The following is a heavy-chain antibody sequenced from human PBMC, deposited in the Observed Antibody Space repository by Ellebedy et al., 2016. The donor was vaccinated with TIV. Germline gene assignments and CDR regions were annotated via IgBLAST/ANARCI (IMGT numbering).Heavy chain of an antibody. CDR1: GFSFSNYH. CDR2: INSDGSST. CDR3: NWHHFDY. J-gene: IGHJ4*02. D-gene: IGHD1-1*01. V-gene: IGHV3-74*01. Sequence: GESLKISXITSGFSFSNYHMSWVRQAPGKGLVWVSRINSDGSSTDYADSVKGRFTISRDNAKNTLYLQMNSLRVEDTAVYYCNWHHFDYWGQGTPVTVSS.